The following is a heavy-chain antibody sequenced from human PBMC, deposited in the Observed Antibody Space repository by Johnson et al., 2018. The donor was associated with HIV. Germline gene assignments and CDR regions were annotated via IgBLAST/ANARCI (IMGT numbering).Heavy chain of an antibody. CDR3: ARTTLRFLDRGDDAFDI. V-gene: IGHV3-30*04. CDR1: GFRFSSYA. J-gene: IGHJ3*02. Sequence: VQLVESGGGVVQPGRSLRLSCVASGFRFSSYAVHWVRQAPGKGLEWVAVISYDGSNKYYSDSLKGRFTISRDNSKNTMYLQMNSLRAEDTAVYYCARTTLRFLDRGDDAFDIWGQGTMVTVSS. CDR2: ISYDGSNK. D-gene: IGHD3-3*01.